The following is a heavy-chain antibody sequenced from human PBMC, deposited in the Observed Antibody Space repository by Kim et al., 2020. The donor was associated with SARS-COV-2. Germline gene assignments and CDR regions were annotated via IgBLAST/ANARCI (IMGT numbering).Heavy chain of an antibody. D-gene: IGHD3-3*01. CDR2: INTNTGNP. V-gene: IGHV7-4-1*02. Sequence: ASVKVSCKASGYTFTSYAMNWVRQAPGQGLEWMGWINTNTGNPTYAQGFPGRFVFSLDTSVSTAYLQISSLKAEDTAVYYCARHPVSITIFGVVISYWYFDLWGRGTLVTVSS. CDR3: ARHPVSITIFGVVISYWYFDL. J-gene: IGHJ2*01. CDR1: GYTFTSYA.